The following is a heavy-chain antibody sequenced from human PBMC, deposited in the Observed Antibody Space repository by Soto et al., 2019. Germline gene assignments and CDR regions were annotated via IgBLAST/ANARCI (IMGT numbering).Heavy chain of an antibody. CDR3: SRGTYYPQSSGLHADY. CDR2: ISSDGHHQ. J-gene: IGHJ4*02. Sequence: GGSLRLSCATSGFTFNDYAMYRVRQAPGQGLEWVAMISSDGHHQFYVDNLRGRFTVSRDNSKNTLFLQMNSLRPEDTAVYYCSRGTYYPQSSGLHADYWGPGTVVNVS. V-gene: IGHV3-30*03. D-gene: IGHD3-22*01. CDR1: GFTFNDYA.